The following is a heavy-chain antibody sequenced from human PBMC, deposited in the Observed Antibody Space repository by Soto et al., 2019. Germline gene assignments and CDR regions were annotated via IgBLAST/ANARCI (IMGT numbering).Heavy chain of an antibody. CDR3: ARASGRPYGRYYFDY. V-gene: IGHV4-59*01. Sequence: ASETLSLTCTVSGGSISSYYWSWIRQPPGKGLEWIGYIYYSGSTNYNPSLKSRVTISVDTSKNQFSLKLSSVTAADTAVYYCARASGRPYGRYYFDYWGQGTLVTVSS. J-gene: IGHJ4*02. CDR2: IYYSGST. D-gene: IGHD4-17*01. CDR1: GGSISSYY.